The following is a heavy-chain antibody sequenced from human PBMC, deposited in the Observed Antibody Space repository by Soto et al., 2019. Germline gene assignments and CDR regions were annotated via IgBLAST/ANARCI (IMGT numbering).Heavy chain of an antibody. V-gene: IGHV4-59*01. CDR2: IYYSGST. J-gene: IGHJ3*02. Sequence: SETLSLTCTVSGGSISSYYWSWIRQPPGKGLEWIGYIYYSGSTNYNPSLKSRVTISVDTSKNQFSLKLSSVTAADTAVYYCARQSSSWSSDAFDIWGQGTMVTVSS. D-gene: IGHD6-19*01. CDR1: GGSISSYY. CDR3: ARQSSSWSSDAFDI.